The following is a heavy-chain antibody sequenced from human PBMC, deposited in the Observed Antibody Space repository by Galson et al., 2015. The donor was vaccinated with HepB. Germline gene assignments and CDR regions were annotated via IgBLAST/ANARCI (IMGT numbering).Heavy chain of an antibody. J-gene: IGHJ4*02. CDR3: AKDGPICGGVVIANFSAY. V-gene: IGHV3-30*18. Sequence: SLRLSCAASGFTFSSYDMHWVRQAPGKGLEWVAVISYDGSNKYYADSVKGRFTISRDNSKNTLYLQMNSLRAEDTAVYYCAKDGPICGGVVIANFSAYWGPGNLGPGSS. D-gene: IGHD3-3*01. CDR2: ISYDGSNK. CDR1: GFTFSSYD.